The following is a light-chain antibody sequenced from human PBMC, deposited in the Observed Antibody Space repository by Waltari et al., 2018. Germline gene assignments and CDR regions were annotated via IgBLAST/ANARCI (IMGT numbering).Light chain of an antibody. V-gene: IGLV2-23*02. Sequence: QSALTQPASVSGSPGQSITIPCTGTSSDVGSYTLVSWYQQHPGKAPQLIIYAVSTRPARASARFSGSKSGNTASLTISGLQAEDESDYYCCSYAGSTTRWVFGGGTKLTVL. CDR2: AVS. J-gene: IGLJ3*02. CDR3: CSYAGSTTRWV. CDR1: SSDVGSYTL.